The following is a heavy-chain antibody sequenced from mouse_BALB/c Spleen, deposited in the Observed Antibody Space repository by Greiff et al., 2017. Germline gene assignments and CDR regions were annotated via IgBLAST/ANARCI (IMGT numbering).Heavy chain of an antibody. CDR2: INPYNDGT. D-gene: IGHD1-1*01. CDR1: GYTFTSYV. J-gene: IGHJ1*01. CDR3: ARSVTTVHWYFDV. V-gene: IGHV1-14*01. Sequence: EVQLQQSGPELVKPGASVKMSCKASGYTFTSYVMHWVKQKPGQGLEWIGYINPYNDGTKYNEKFKGKATLTSDKSSSTAYMELSSLTSEDSAVYYCARSVTTVHWYFDVWGAGTTVTVSA.